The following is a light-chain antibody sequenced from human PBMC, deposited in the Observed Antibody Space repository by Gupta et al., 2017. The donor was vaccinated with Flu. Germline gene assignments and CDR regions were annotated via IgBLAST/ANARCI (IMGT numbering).Light chain of an antibody. V-gene: IGLV2-11*01. J-gene: IGLJ1*01. CDR2: DVT. CDR3: SSHAGRVTWV. CDR1: SNDVGGSNR. Sequence: QSVPTQARSVSGSPGQSVPLSCTGSSNDVGGSNRVSWYQQRPGKAPKLILYDVTERPSGVPDRFSGSKSGNTASLTISGLQADDEADYYCSSHAGRVTWVFGTGTTVTVL.